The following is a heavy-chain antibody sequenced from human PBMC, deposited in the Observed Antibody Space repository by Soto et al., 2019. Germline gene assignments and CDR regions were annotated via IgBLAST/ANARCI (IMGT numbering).Heavy chain of an antibody. V-gene: IGHV2-5*02. CDR2: IYWDDDK. CDR1: GFSLSTSGVG. CDR3: AHSIRYFDWLHRYFDY. Sequence: QITLKESGPTLVKPTQTLTLTCTFSGFSLSTSGVGVGWIRQPPGKALEWLALIYWDDDKRYSPSLKSRLTITKDTSKNQVVLTMTNMDPVDAATYYCAHSIRYFDWLHRYFDYWGQGTLVTVSS. J-gene: IGHJ4*02. D-gene: IGHD3-9*01.